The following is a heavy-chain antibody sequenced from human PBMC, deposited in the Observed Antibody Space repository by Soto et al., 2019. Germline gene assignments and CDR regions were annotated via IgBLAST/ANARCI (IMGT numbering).Heavy chain of an antibody. CDR3: ARDVARTYYDFWSGPYPYYYMDV. CDR1: GYTFTGYY. Sequence: ASVKVSCKASGYTFTGYYMHWVRQAPGQGLELMGWINPNSGGTNYAQKFQGWVTMTRDTSISTAYMELSRLRSDDTAVYYCARDVARTYYDFWSGPYPYYYMDVWGKGTTVTVSS. D-gene: IGHD3-3*01. J-gene: IGHJ6*03. CDR2: INPNSGGT. V-gene: IGHV1-2*04.